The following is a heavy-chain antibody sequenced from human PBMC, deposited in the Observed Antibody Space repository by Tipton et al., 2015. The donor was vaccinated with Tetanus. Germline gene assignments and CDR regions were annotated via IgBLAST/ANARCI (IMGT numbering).Heavy chain of an antibody. V-gene: IGHV4-4*07. CDR1: RGPISSYY. D-gene: IGHD2-2*01. Sequence: GLVKPSETLSLTCTVSRGPISSYYWSWIRQPAGKGLEWIGHISNGNTDYTPSLKRRVTLSVDTSKNQFSLKLRSVTAADTAMYYCARGSDIVVVPGVTRADWFDPWGQGTLVTVSS. CDR3: ARGSDIVVVPGVTRADWFDP. J-gene: IGHJ5*02. CDR2: ISNGNT.